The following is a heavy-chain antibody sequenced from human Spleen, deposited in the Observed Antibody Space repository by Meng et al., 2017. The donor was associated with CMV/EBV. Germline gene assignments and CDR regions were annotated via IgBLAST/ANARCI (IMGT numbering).Heavy chain of an antibody. Sequence: SFSGYYWRWIRQPPGKGLEFIGDINHSGTTNYKSSLKSRIAMSVDTSKNQFSLKLRSVTAADTAVYYCARAVYYCSGSNCYRYYFDYWGQGTLVTVSS. V-gene: IGHV4-34*10. D-gene: IGHD2-15*01. CDR2: INHSGTT. CDR1: SFSGYY. CDR3: ARAVYYCSGSNCYRYYFDY. J-gene: IGHJ4*02.